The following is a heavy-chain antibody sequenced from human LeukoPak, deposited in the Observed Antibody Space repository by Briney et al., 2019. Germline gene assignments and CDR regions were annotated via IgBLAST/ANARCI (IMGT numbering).Heavy chain of an antibody. CDR2: ISSGSSSI. CDR1: GFTFSTYS. D-gene: IGHD6-19*01. J-gene: IGHJ4*02. Sequence: GGSLRLACAAAGFTFSTYSMNWVRQAPGKGLEWVSYISSGSSSIYYADSVKGRFTISRDNAKYSLYLQMNSLRAADTAVYYCARDPAGAGIYYDYWGQGTLVTVSS. V-gene: IGHV3-48*01. CDR3: ARDPAGAGIYYDY.